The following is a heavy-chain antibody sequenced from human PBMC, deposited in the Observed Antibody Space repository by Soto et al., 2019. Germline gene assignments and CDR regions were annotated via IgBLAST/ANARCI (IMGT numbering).Heavy chain of an antibody. Sequence: LLRLPYAASGFTIIDYDYMTWIRQTPGKGLEWISYISSSSRNTNYADSVKGRFTISRDNAKNSLYLQMNSLRAEDTAVYYCPRVLGGSYFNNWFDTWGQGTLVTVFS. CDR2: ISSSSRNT. D-gene: IGHD1-26*01. CDR1: GFTIIDYDY. CDR3: PRVLGGSYFNNWFDT. J-gene: IGHJ5*02. V-gene: IGHV3-11*05.